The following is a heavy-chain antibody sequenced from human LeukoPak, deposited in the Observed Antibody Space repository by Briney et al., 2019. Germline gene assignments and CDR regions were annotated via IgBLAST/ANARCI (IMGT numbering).Heavy chain of an antibody. CDR2: INPNSGGT. Sequence: ASVKVSCKASGYTFTGHFIHWARQAPGQGLEWVGWINPNSGGTNYAPKFQGRVTMTRDTSISTVYMEVSRLSSDDTAVYYCARDSVGSSWYFDFWGQGTLVTVSS. D-gene: IGHD6-13*01. V-gene: IGHV1-2*02. J-gene: IGHJ4*02. CDR3: ARDSVGSSWYFDF. CDR1: GYTFTGHF.